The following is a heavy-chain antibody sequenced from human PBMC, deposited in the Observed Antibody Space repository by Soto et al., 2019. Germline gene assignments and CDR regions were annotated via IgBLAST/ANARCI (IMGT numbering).Heavy chain of an antibody. CDR3: AIEAGITGTTFYYYGMDV. D-gene: IGHD1-7*01. V-gene: IGHV1-69*13. Sequence: SVKVSCKASGGTFSSYAISWVRQAPGQGLEWMGGIIPIFGTANYAQKFQGRVTITADESTSTAYMELSSLRSEDTAVYYCAIEAGITGTTFYYYGMDVWGQGTTVTVSS. CDR2: IIPIFGTA. CDR1: GGTFSSYA. J-gene: IGHJ6*02.